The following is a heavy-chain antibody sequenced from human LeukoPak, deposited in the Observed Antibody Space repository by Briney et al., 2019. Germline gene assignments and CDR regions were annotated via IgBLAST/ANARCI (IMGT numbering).Heavy chain of an antibody. CDR1: GYTFSGYY. Sequence: ASVKVSCKASGYTFSGYYMHWVRQAPGQGLEWMGIINPSGDNTWYAQKFQGRVTMTRDMATSTDYMEVSSLRSEDTAVYYCARNNSQGDSAWWFDPWGQGTLVTVSS. V-gene: IGHV1-46*01. CDR3: ARNNSQGDSAWWFDP. D-gene: IGHD1-26*01. J-gene: IGHJ5*02. CDR2: INPSGDNT.